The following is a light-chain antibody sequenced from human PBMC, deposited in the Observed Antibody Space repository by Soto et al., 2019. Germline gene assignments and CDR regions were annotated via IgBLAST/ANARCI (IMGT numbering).Light chain of an antibody. V-gene: IGKV3-15*01. CDR3: QQRSNWLT. Sequence: EIVMTPSPATLSVSPGERATLSCRASQSVSSNLAWYQQKPGQAPRLLIYGASTRATGIPARFSGSGSGTEFTLTISSLQSEDFAVYYCQQRSNWLTFGGGTKVDIK. CDR2: GAS. CDR1: QSVSSN. J-gene: IGKJ4*01.